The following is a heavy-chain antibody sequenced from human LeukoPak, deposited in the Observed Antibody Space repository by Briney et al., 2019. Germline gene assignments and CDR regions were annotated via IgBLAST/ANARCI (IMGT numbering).Heavy chain of an antibody. Sequence: GGSLRLSCAASGFTFNSYAMYWVRQAPGKGLEWVSGIFGSGGSAHYADSVKGRFTISGDNSKNTVYLQMDSLRVEDTAVYYCGKTTTGYSSGRYPGWPVDYWGQGTLVTVSS. CDR3: GKTTTGYSSGRYPGWPVDY. CDR2: IFGSGGSA. CDR1: GFTFNSYA. V-gene: IGHV3-23*01. D-gene: IGHD6-19*01. J-gene: IGHJ4*02.